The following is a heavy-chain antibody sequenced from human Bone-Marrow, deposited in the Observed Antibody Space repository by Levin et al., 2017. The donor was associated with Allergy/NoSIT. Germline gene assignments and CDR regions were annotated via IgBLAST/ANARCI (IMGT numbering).Heavy chain of an antibody. V-gene: IGHV1-2*02. CDR1: GYTFTDYY. J-gene: IGHJ4*02. CDR2: IDPTRGDT. Sequence: ASVKVSCTVSGYTFTDYYIHWVRQTPGQGLEWIGWIDPTRGDTKFAEKFHARVVLTRNSSISTAYMELGRLRSDEPALYYCARGGTSSNDYWGQGTLVTVSS. D-gene: IGHD6-13*01. CDR3: ARGGTSSNDY.